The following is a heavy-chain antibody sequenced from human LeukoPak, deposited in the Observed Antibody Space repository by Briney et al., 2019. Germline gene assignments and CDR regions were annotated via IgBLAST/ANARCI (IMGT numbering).Heavy chain of an antibody. CDR3: ARGALGMSGRIVDAFDI. J-gene: IGHJ3*02. D-gene: IGHD1-14*01. CDR2: ISSSGSTI. CDR1: GFTFSSYS. V-gene: IGHV3-48*04. Sequence: GGSLRLSCAASGFTFSSYSMNWVRQAPGKGLEWVSYISSSGSTIYYADSAKGRFTISRDNAKNSLYLQMNSLRAEDTAVYYCARGALGMSGRIVDAFDIWGQGTRVTVSS.